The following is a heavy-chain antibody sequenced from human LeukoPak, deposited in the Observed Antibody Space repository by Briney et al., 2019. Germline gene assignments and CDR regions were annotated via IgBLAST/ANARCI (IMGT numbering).Heavy chain of an antibody. Sequence: GGSLRLSRAASGFTFSSYSMNWVRQAPGKGLEWVSSISSSSSYIYYADSVKGRFTISRDNAKNSLYLQMNSLRAEDTAVYYCATYYGSGSYYPFDYWGQGTLVTVSS. J-gene: IGHJ4*02. CDR1: GFTFSSYS. CDR2: ISSSSSYI. D-gene: IGHD3-10*01. V-gene: IGHV3-21*01. CDR3: ATYYGSGSYYPFDY.